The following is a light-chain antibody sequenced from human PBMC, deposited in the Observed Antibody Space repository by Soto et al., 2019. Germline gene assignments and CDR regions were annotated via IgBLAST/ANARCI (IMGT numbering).Light chain of an antibody. V-gene: IGKV3-20*01. Sequence: ELVLTQSPGILSLSPGERVTLSCRASQTITSSYLAWYQQKPGQAPRLLIYGASSRATGIPDRFSGSGSGTHFTLTISRLEPEDFAMYYCQHYGTFGLGTKVDIK. J-gene: IGKJ3*01. CDR2: GAS. CDR3: QHYGT. CDR1: QTITSSY.